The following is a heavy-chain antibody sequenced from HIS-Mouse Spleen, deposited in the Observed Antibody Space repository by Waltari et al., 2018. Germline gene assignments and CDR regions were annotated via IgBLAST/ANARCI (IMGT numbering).Heavy chain of an antibody. J-gene: IGHJ4*02. D-gene: IGHD6-19*01. CDR3: ARIAEGYTSGWYAFDY. CDR2: IDWDDDN. CDR1: GFSLSTSGMC. V-gene: IGHV2-70*15. Sequence: QVTLRESGPALVKPTQTLTLTCTFSGFSLSTSGMCVSWILQPPGKPLEWLARIDWDDDNYYSTSLKTRLTISKDTSKNQVVLTMTNMDPVDTATYYCARIAEGYTSGWYAFDYWGQGTLVTVSS.